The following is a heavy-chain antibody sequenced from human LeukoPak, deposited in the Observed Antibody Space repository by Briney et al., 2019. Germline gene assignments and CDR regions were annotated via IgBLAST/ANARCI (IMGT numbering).Heavy chain of an antibody. D-gene: IGHD3-22*01. V-gene: IGHV1-8*03. Sequence: GASVKVSCKASGYTFTSYDINWVRQATGQGLEWMGWMNPNSGNTGYAQKFQGRVTITADESTSTAYMELSSLRSEDTAVYYCAGDSSGYTFGYYYYYMDVWGKGTTVTISS. J-gene: IGHJ6*03. CDR3: AGDSSGYTFGYYYYYMDV. CDR1: GYTFTSYD. CDR2: MNPNSGNT.